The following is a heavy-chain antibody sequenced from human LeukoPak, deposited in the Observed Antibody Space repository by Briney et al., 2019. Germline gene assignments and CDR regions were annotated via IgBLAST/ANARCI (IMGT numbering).Heavy chain of an antibody. V-gene: IGHV4-38-2*01. J-gene: IGHJ4*02. Sequence: SETLSLTCAVYGGSFSGYYWDWIRQPPGKGLEWIGSIYHSGSTYYNPSLKSRVTISVDTSKNQFSLKLSSVTAADTAVYYCARGNAGRGYWGQGTLVTVSS. CDR2: IYHSGST. D-gene: IGHD2-2*01. CDR3: ARGNAGRGY. CDR1: GGSFSGYY.